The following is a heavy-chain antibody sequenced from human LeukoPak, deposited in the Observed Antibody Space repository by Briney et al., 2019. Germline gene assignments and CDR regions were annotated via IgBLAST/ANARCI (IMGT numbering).Heavy chain of an antibody. CDR2: ISSDGSST. CDR1: GFTFSSYW. D-gene: IGHD6-13*01. J-gene: IGHJ4*02. CDR3: GRGGKVEQLVLAR. Sequence: GGSLRLSCAASGFTFSSYWMHWVRQAPGKGLVWVSRISSDGSSTTYADSVKGRFTISRDNAKNTLYLQMNSLRAEDTAVYYCGRGGKVEQLVLARWGQGSLVTVSS. V-gene: IGHV3-74*01.